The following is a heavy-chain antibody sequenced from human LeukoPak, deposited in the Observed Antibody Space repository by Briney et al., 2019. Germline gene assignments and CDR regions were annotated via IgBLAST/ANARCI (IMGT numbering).Heavy chain of an antibody. Sequence: ASVKVFCKASGYTFTSYGISWVRQASGQGLEGMGWISAYNGNTNYAQKLQGRVTMTRDKSTSTVYMALRSLRSEDTAVYYCARVHARDYYYYYYMDVWGKGTTVTVSS. CDR3: ARVHARDYYYYYYMDV. J-gene: IGHJ6*03. V-gene: IGHV1-18*01. CDR2: ISAYNGNT. CDR1: GYTFTSYG.